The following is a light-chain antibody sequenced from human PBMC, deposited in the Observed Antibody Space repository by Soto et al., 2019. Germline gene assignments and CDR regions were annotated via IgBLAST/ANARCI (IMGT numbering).Light chain of an antibody. CDR3: QQYGSSPLIS. CDR2: GAS. CDR1: QTVSITY. V-gene: IGKV3-20*01. Sequence: DIVLTQSPGTLSLSPGESATLSCRAIQTVSITYLTWYQQKPGQAPRLLIFGASKRATGIPDRFSGSGSGRDFTLTISGLEPEDFAVYYCQQYGSSPLISFGQGTRLEIK. J-gene: IGKJ5*01.